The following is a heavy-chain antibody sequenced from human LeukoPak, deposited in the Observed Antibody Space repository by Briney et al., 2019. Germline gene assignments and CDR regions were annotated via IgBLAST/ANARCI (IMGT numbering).Heavy chain of an antibody. CDR3: AKGLWYFDY. CDR1: GFTFSSYA. CDR2: ISGSGFST. D-gene: IGHD4/OR15-4a*01. V-gene: IGHV3-23*01. Sequence: RRSLRLSCAASGFTFSSYAMSWVRQAPGKGLEWVSAISGSGFSTYYADSVKGRFTISRDNSKNTLYLQMNSLRAEDTAVYYCAKGLWYFDYWGQGTLVTVSS. J-gene: IGHJ4*02.